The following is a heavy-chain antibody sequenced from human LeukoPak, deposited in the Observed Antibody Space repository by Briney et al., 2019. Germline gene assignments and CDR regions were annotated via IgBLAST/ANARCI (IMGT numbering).Heavy chain of an antibody. CDR3: AIQSDIVVVPAALGRAYYYYYMDV. CDR1: GGTFSSYA. V-gene: IGHV1-69*05. CDR2: IIPIFGTA. J-gene: IGHJ6*03. D-gene: IGHD2-2*01. Sequence: SVKVSCKASGGTFSSYAISWVRQAPGQGLEWMGGIIPIFGTANYAQKFQGRVTITTDESTSTAYMELSSPRSEDTAVYYCAIQSDIVVVPAALGRAYYYYYMDVWGKGTTVTVSS.